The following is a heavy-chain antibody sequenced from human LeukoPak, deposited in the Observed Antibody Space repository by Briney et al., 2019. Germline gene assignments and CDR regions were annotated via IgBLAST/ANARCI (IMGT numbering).Heavy chain of an antibody. Sequence: ASVKVSCKASGGTFSSYAISWVRQAPGQGLEWMGGIIPIFGTANYAQKFQGRVTITADESTSTAYMELSSLRSEDTAVYYCARDFRGIAARPLFAGYYYYYMDVWGKGTTVTVSS. CDR1: GGTFSSYA. CDR2: IIPIFGTA. V-gene: IGHV1-69*13. CDR3: ARDFRGIAARPLFAGYYYYYMDV. D-gene: IGHD6-6*01. J-gene: IGHJ6*03.